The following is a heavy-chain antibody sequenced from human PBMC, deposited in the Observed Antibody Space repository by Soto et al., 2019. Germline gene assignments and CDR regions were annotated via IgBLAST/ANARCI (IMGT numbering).Heavy chain of an antibody. V-gene: IGHV3-30-3*01. CDR2: ISYDGSNK. Sequence: PGGSLSLSCAASGFTFSSYAMHWVRQAPGKGLEWVAVISYDGSNKYYADSVKGRFTISRDNSKNTLYLQMNSLRAEDTAVYYCARDRGSSFYYYGMDVWGQGTTVTVSS. J-gene: IGHJ6*02. CDR1: GFTFSSYA. D-gene: IGHD6-6*01. CDR3: ARDRGSSFYYYGMDV.